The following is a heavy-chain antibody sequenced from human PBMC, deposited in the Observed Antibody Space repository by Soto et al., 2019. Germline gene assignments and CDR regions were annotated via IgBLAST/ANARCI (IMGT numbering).Heavy chain of an antibody. CDR3: ARSPTLAYFDY. CDR1: GFTFSDYY. J-gene: IGHJ4*02. V-gene: IGHV3-11*06. Sequence: PGGSLRLSCAAYGFTFSDYYRSWIRQAPGKGLEWVSYISSSSSYKNYADSVKGRFTISRDNAKNSLYLQMNSLRAEVTAVYYSARSPTLAYFDYWGQGTLVTVSS. CDR2: ISSSSSYK. D-gene: IGHD1-26*01.